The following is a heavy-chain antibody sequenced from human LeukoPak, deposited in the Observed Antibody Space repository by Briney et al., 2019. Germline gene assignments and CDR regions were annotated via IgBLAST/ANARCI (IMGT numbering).Heavy chain of an antibody. CDR3: ARDTGYSSGGIDY. J-gene: IGHJ4*02. V-gene: IGHV4-31*03. Sequence: SQTLSLTCTLSGGSISSGGYYWSWIRQHPGKGLEWFGYIYYSGSTYYNPSLKSRVTISVDTSKNQFSLKLSSVTAADTAVYYCARDTGYSSGGIDYWGQGTLVTVSS. CDR1: GGSISSGGYY. CDR2: IYYSGST. D-gene: IGHD6-19*01.